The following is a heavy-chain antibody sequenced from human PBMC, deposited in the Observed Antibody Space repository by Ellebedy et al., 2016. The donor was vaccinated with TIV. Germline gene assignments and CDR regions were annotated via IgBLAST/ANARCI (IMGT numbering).Heavy chain of an antibody. Sequence: ASVKVSCXASGYTFTGYYMHWVRQAPGKGLEWMGGFDPEDGETIYAQKFQGRVTMTEDTSTDTAYMELSSLRSEDTAVYYCATDRGGGALDYWGQGTLVTVSS. CDR2: FDPEDGET. CDR3: ATDRGGGALDY. D-gene: IGHD2-21*01. CDR1: GYTFTGYY. J-gene: IGHJ4*02. V-gene: IGHV1-24*01.